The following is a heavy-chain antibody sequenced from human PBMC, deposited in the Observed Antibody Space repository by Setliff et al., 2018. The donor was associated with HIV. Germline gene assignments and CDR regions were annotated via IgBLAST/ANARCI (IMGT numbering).Heavy chain of an antibody. D-gene: IGHD1-26*01. J-gene: IGHJ5*02. CDR2: ISQDGSEK. V-gene: IGHV3-7*01. CDR1: GFTFSNRW. Sequence: GGSLRLSCVASGFTFSNRWMTWVRQAPGKGPEWVANISQDGSEKDFVDSVKGRFTITRDNAKNSLYLQMNSLRAEDTAVYYCASEMKWAFDAWGQGTLVTVSS. CDR3: ASEMKWAFDA.